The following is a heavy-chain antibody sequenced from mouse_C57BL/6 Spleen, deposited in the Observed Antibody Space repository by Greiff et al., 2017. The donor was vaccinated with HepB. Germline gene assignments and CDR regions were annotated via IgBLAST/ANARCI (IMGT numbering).Heavy chain of an antibody. CDR3: SGGGYWYFDV. CDR2: INPNNGGT. Sequence: VQLQQSGPELVKPGASVKISCKASGYTFTDYYMNWVKQSHGKSLEWIGDINPNNGGTSYNQKFKGKATLTVDKSSSTAYMELRSLTSEDSAVYYCSGGGYWYFDVWGTGTTVTVSS. V-gene: IGHV1-26*01. J-gene: IGHJ1*03. CDR1: GYTFTDYY.